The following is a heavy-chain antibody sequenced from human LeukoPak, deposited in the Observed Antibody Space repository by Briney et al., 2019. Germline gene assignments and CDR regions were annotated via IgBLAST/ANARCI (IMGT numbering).Heavy chain of an antibody. D-gene: IGHD1-7*01. Sequence: GRSLRLSCAASGFTFSSYAMHWVRQAPGKGLERVAVISYDGSNKYYADSVKGRFTISRDNSKNTLYLQMNSLRAEDTAVYYCARGLTGTTPGLDYWGQGTLVTVSS. J-gene: IGHJ4*02. V-gene: IGHV3-30*01. CDR2: ISYDGSNK. CDR3: ARGLTGTTPGLDY. CDR1: GFTFSSYA.